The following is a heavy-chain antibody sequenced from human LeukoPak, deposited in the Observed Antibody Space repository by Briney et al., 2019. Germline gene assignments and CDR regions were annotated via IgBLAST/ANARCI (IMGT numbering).Heavy chain of an antibody. D-gene: IGHD3-16*01. J-gene: IGHJ4*02. CDR3: ARYIGGSGWC. CDR1: GYTFTGSY. V-gene: IGHV1-2*06. Sequence: ASVKVSCKTSGYTFTGSYVYWVRQAPGQGLEWMGRIDVNSGDTYLAQKFQGRVTLTRDTSISTDYLELSSLNSDDSAVYYCARYIGGSGWCWGQGALVTVSS. CDR2: IDVNSGDT.